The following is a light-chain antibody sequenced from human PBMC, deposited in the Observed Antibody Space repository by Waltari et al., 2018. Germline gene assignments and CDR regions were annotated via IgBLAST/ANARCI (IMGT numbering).Light chain of an antibody. J-gene: IGKJ2*01. CDR3: QQYNNWPYT. CDR1: QSVSSN. CDR2: GAS. V-gene: IGKV3D-15*01. Sequence: EIVMMQSPATLSVSPGERATLSCRASQSVSSNLAWYQQKPGQAPRLLIYGASTRATGIPARFSGSGSGTEFTLTISSLQSEDFAVYYCQQYNNWPYTFGQGTELEIK.